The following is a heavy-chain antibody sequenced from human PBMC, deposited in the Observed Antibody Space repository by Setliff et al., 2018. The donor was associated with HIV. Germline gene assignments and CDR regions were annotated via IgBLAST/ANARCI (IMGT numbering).Heavy chain of an antibody. D-gene: IGHD2-8*01. V-gene: IGHV1-69-2*01. CDR1: GYTFIDKY. Sequence: ASMNVSCKASGYTFIDKYMHWVRQAPGKGLHWMGRIDPENDETKYSQKFQVRFTMTADRSTDTAYMELSGLRSEDTAIYYCVLYSTGASRFDYWGQGTLVTVSS. CDR2: IDPENDET. J-gene: IGHJ4*02. CDR3: VLYSTGASRFDY.